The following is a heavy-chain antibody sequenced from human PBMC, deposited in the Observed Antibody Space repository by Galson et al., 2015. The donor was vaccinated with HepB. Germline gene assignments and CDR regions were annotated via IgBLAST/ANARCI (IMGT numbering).Heavy chain of an antibody. CDR2: IWYDGSNK. D-gene: IGHD6-25*01. CDR3: ARDAAVYYYYYYMDV. CDR1: GFTFSSYG. Sequence: SLRLSCAASGFTFSSYGMHWVRQAPGKGLEWVAVIWYDGSNKYYADSVKGRSTISRDNSKNTLYLQMNSLRAEDTAVYYCARDAAVYYYYYYMDVWGKGTTVTVSS. V-gene: IGHV3-33*01. J-gene: IGHJ6*03.